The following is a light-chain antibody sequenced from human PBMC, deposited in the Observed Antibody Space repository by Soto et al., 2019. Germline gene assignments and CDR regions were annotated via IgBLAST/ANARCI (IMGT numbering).Light chain of an antibody. J-gene: IGLJ1*01. CDR3: CSYAGSYTLGV. V-gene: IGLV2-11*01. CDR1: SSDVGGYNY. CDR2: DVN. Sequence: QSVLTQPRSVSGSPGQSVTISCTGTSSDVGGYNYVSWYQQHPGKAPKLMIYDVNKRPSGVPDRFSGSKSGNTASLTISGLQAEDEADYYCCSYAGSYTLGVFGTGTKVTVL.